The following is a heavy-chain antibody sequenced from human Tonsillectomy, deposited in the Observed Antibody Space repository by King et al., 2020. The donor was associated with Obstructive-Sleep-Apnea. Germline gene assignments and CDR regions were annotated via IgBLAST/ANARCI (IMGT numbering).Heavy chain of an antibody. CDR3: AKDRMLVWFGELLIPDS. Sequence: VQLVESGGGVVQPGGSLRLSCTASGFTFSKYGMHWVRQAPGKGLEWVAFVRFDGSNKYYGDSVKGRFSISRDNPKNTLYLQMNSLRVEDTAVYYCAKDRMLVWFGELLIPDSWGQGTLVTVSS. CDR2: VRFDGSNK. J-gene: IGHJ5*01. CDR1: GFTFSKYG. V-gene: IGHV3-30*02. D-gene: IGHD3-10*01.